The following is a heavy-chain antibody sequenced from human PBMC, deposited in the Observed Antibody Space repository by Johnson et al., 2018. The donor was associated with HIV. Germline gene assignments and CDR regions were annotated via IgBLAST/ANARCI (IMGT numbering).Heavy chain of an antibody. D-gene: IGHD4-23*01. Sequence: EVQLMESGGGLVQPGGSLRLSCAASGFTFSSYWMSWVRQAPGKGLECVANIKQDGSEKYYVDSVKGRFTISRDNAKNSLYLQMNSRRAEDTAVYYCAIGLWPQRWSFDIWGQGTMVTVSS. V-gene: IGHV3-7*05. CDR2: IKQDGSEK. CDR1: GFTFSSYW. CDR3: AIGLWPQRWSFDI. J-gene: IGHJ3*02.